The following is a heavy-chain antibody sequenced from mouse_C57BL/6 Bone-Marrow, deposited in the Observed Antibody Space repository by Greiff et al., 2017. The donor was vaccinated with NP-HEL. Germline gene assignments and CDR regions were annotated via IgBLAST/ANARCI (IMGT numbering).Heavy chain of an antibody. CDR2: IYPSDSET. D-gene: IGHD4-1*01. CDR1: GYTFTSYW. J-gene: IGHJ2*01. V-gene: IGHV1-61*01. Sequence: VQLQQPGAELVRPGSSVKLSCKASGYTFTSYWMDWVKQRPGQGLEWIGNIYPSDSETHYNQKFKDKATLTVDKSSSTAYLQLSSLTSEDSAVYYCAINWDRDYWGQGTTLTVSS. CDR3: AINWDRDY.